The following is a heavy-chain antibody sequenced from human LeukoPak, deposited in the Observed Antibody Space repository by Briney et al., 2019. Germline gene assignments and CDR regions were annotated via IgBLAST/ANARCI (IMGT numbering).Heavy chain of an antibody. J-gene: IGHJ6*02. Sequence: PGGSLRLSCAASGFTFSSYWMHWVHQAPGKGLVWVSRINSDGSSTSYADSVKGRSTISRDNAKNTLYLQMNSLRAEDTAVYYCARDLESRDGYYYYYYGMDVWGQGTTVTVSS. D-gene: IGHD5-24*01. CDR1: GFTFSSYW. V-gene: IGHV3-74*01. CDR3: ARDLESRDGYYYYYYGMDV. CDR2: INSDGSST.